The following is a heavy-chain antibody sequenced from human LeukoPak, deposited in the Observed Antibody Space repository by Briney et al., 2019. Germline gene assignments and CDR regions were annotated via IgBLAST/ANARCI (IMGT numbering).Heavy chain of an antibody. J-gene: IGHJ4*02. V-gene: IGHV3-74*01. CDR2: INSDGSST. D-gene: IGHD5-12*01. Sequence: GGSLRLSCAASGFTFSSYWLHWVRQAPGEGLVWVSRINSDGSSTSYADSVKGRFTISRDNAKNTLYLQMNSLRAEDTAVYYCVNSGNPGYWGQGTLVTVSS. CDR3: VNSGNPGY. CDR1: GFTFSSYW.